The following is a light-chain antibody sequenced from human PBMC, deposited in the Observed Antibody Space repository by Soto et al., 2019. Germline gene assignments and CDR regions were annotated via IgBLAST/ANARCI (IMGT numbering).Light chain of an antibody. Sequence: QSVLTQPPSVSAAPGQMVTISCSGSSSNIGNNYVSWYRQLPGTAPKLLIYDNNKRPSGIPDRFSGSKSGTSATLGVTGLQIGDEADYYCGTWDSSLSAEIFGGGTKLTVL. CDR2: DNN. V-gene: IGLV1-51*01. J-gene: IGLJ2*01. CDR1: SSNIGNNY. CDR3: GTWDSSLSAEI.